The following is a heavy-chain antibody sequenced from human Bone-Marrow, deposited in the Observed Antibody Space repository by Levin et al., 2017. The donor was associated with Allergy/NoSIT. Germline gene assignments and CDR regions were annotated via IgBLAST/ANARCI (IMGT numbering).Heavy chain of an antibody. J-gene: IGHJ4*02. Sequence: GGSLRLSCAASGFTFSSYGMHWVRQAPGKGLEWVAVISYDGSNKYYADSVKGRFTISRDNSKNTLYLQMNSLRAEDTAVYYCAKDLKMIVVAEGADYWGQGTLVTVSS. CDR3: AKDLKMIVVAEGADY. D-gene: IGHD3-22*01. V-gene: IGHV3-30*18. CDR1: GFTFSSYG. CDR2: ISYDGSNK.